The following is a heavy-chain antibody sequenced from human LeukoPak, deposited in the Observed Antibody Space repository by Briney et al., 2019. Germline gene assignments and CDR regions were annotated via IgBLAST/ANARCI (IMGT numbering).Heavy chain of an antibody. Sequence: SETLSLTCTVSGGSIRSNYWSWIRQPPGKGLEWIGCISDSGNTNYIPSLKSRVSISVDSSKNQLSLRLSSVTAADTAVYYCARGGGLDVWGQGATVTVSS. CDR1: GGSIRSNY. J-gene: IGHJ6*02. D-gene: IGHD3-16*01. CDR3: ARGGGLDV. V-gene: IGHV4-59*01. CDR2: ISDSGNT.